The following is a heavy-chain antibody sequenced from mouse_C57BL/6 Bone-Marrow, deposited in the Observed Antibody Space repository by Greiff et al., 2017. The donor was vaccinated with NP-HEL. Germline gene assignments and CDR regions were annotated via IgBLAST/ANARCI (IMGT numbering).Heavy chain of an antibody. J-gene: IGHJ3*01. CDR1: GYSITSGYY. CDR3: ARGVTTVGEFAY. Sequence: EVQVVESGPGLVKPSQSLSLTCSVTGYSITSGYYWNWIRQFPGNKLEWMGYISYDGSNNYNPSLKNRISITRDTSKNQFFLKLNSVTTEDTATYYCARGVTTVGEFAYWGQGTLVTVSA. D-gene: IGHD1-1*01. CDR2: ISYDGSN. V-gene: IGHV3-6*01.